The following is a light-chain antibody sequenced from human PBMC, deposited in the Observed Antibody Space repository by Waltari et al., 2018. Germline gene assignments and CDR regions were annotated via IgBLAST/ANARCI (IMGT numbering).Light chain of an antibody. Sequence: DIVMTQXPDSLAVSXGXRATINCKSSQSVLYSSNNKNYLAWYQQKPGQPPKLLIYWASTRESGVPXRFSGSGSXXDFTLTISXLQAEDXXVYYCQQYYSTPWTXXXGTKVEIK. J-gene: IGKJ1*01. CDR1: QSVLYSSNNKNY. CDR3: QQYYSTPWT. CDR2: WAS. V-gene: IGKV4-1*01.